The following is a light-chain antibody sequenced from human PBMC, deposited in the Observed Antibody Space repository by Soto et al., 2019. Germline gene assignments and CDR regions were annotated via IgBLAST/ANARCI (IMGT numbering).Light chain of an antibody. CDR2: EVS. V-gene: IGLV2-14*01. CDR3: ISYTTTSTLGV. CDR1: SSDVGAYNY. Sequence: QSALTQPASVSGSPGQSITISCTGTSSDVGAYNYVSWYQQHPGKAPKLMIYEVSNRPSGVSDRFSGSRSGNTASLTISGLQAEDESDYYCISYTTTSTLGVFGGGTKLTVL. J-gene: IGLJ3*02.